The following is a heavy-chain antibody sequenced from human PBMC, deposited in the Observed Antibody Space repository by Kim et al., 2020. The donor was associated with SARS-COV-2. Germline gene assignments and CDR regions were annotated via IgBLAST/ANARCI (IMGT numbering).Heavy chain of an antibody. CDR3: ARTSLGWGGIAAAGFWAFDP. CDR2: IYYSGST. J-gene: IGHJ5*02. Sequence: SDTLSLTCTVSGGSISSYYWSWVRQPPGKGLEWIGYIYYSGSTNYNPYLKSRVTISVDTSKNQFSLKLSSVTAADTAVYYCARTSLGWGGIAAAGFWAFDPWGQGTLVTVSS. V-gene: IGHV4-59*01. CDR1: GGSISSYY. D-gene: IGHD6-13*01.